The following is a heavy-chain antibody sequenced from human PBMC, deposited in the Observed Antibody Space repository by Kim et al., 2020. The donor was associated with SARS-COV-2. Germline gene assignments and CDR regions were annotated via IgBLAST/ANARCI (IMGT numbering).Heavy chain of an antibody. D-gene: IGHD3-3*01. Sequence: YYADAGKGRFTISSDNSKNTLDLKMNSLRAEDTAVYYCAREAIFGVVPDYWGQGTLVTVSS. CDR3: AREAIFGVVPDY. J-gene: IGHJ4*02. V-gene: IGHV3-33*01.